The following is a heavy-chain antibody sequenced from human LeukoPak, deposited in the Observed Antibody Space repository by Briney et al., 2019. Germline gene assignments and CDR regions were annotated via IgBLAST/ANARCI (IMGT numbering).Heavy chain of an antibody. V-gene: IGHV3-30*02. CDR1: GFTCSSYG. D-gene: IGHD4-17*01. CDR2: IRYDGSNK. CDR3: AILLSNDYGDYKGMDV. Sequence: PGGSLRLSCAASGFTCSSYGMHWVRQAPGKGLEWVAFIRYDGSNKYYADSVKGRFTISRDNSKNTLYLQMNSLRAEDTAVYYCAILLSNDYGDYKGMDVWGKGTTVTVSS. J-gene: IGHJ6*04.